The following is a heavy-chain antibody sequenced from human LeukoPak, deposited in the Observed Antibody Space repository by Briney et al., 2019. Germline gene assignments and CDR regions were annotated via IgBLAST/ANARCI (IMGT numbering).Heavy chain of an antibody. V-gene: IGHV4-34*01. CDR3: ASRDVDTALDY. CDR1: GGSFSGYY. D-gene: IGHD5-18*01. J-gene: IGHJ4*02. Sequence: SETLSLTCAVYGGSFSGYYWSWLRQPPGKGLEWIGEINHSGSTNYNPSLKSRVTISVDTSKNQFSLKLSSVTAADTAVYYCASRDVDTALDYWGQGTLVTVSS. CDR2: INHSGST.